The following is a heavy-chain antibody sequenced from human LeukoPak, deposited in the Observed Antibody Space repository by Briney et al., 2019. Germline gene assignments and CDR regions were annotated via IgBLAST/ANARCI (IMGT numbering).Heavy chain of an antibody. CDR3: ARSNPNGWYTVGYYFDY. Sequence: GRFTISRDNAKNSLYLQMNSLRAEDTAVYYCARSNPNGWYTVGYYFDYWGQGTLVTVSS. V-gene: IGHV3-11*06. D-gene: IGHD6-19*01. J-gene: IGHJ4*02.